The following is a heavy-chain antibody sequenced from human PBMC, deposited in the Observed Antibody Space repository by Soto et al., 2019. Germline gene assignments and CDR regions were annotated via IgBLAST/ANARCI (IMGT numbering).Heavy chain of an antibody. Sequence: ASVKVSCKASGGTFSSYAISWVRQAPGQGLEWMGGIIPIFGTANYAQKFQGRVTITADESTSTAYMELSSLRSEDTAVYYCARVYQVWKHSYYYYGMDVWGQGTTVTVSS. J-gene: IGHJ6*02. CDR3: ARVYQVWKHSYYYYGMDV. CDR2: IIPIFGTA. V-gene: IGHV1-69*13. D-gene: IGHD1-1*01. CDR1: GGTFSSYA.